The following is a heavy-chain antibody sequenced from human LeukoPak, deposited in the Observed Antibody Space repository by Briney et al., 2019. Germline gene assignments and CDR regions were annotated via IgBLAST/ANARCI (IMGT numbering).Heavy chain of an antibody. V-gene: IGHV3-74*01. CDR1: GFTFSSSD. CDR3: ARDGEAAAGTLYYYYYMDV. CDR2: INSDGSST. Sequence: PGGSLRLSCAASGFTFSSSDMHWVRQAPGKGLVWVSRINSDGSSTSYADSVKGRFTISRDNAKNTLYLQMNSLRAEDTAVYYCARDGEAAAGTLYYYYYMDVWGKGTTVTVSS. J-gene: IGHJ6*03. D-gene: IGHD6-13*01.